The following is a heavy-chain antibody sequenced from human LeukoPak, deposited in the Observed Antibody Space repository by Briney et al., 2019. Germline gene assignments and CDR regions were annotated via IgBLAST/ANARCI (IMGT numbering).Heavy chain of an antibody. V-gene: IGHV4-59*08. CDR1: GGSISSSY. Sequence: SETLSLTCTVSGGSISSSYWSWIRQPPGQGLEWTGYIYDGVNTDYNPSLKSRVSISADTSKNQFSLKLDSVTAADTARYYCARHRNGWYWELFDYWGQRTLVSVSS. CDR2: IYDGVNT. D-gene: IGHD6-19*01. CDR3: ARHRNGWYWELFDY. J-gene: IGHJ4*02.